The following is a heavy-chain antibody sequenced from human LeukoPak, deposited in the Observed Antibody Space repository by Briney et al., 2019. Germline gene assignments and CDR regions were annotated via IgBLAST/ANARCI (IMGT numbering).Heavy chain of an antibody. CDR2: IFPGDSDT. Sequence: GESLKISCKASGYSFSSYWIGWVRQTPGKGLEWMGIIFPGDSDTRYTPSFQGQVTISADKSISTAYLQWSSLKASDTAMYYCARPPSRVAPGPFDYWGQGTLVTVSS. J-gene: IGHJ4*02. CDR3: ARPPSRVAPGPFDY. D-gene: IGHD6-6*01. CDR1: GYSFSSYW. V-gene: IGHV5-51*01.